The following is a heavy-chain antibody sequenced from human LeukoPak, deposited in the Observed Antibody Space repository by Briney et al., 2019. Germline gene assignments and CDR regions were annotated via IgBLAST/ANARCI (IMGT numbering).Heavy chain of an antibody. J-gene: IGHJ4*02. CDR2: ICVGAGGT. Sequence: PGGSLRLSCAASRFTFSSYAMNWVRQAPGKGLEWVSTICVGAGGTYSADSVRGRFNISRDNSRNTLYLQMNSLRAEDTAVYYCAKLQMGGYCSTASCYGYFDYWGQGTLVTVSS. V-gene: IGHV3-23*01. CDR1: RFTFSSYA. D-gene: IGHD2-2*01. CDR3: AKLQMGGYCSTASCYGYFDY.